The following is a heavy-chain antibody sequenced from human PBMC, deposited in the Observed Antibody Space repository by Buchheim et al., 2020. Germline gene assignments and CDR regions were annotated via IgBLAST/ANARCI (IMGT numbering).Heavy chain of an antibody. D-gene: IGHD6-13*01. J-gene: IGHJ4*02. CDR2: INQFGSQI. Sequence: EVQLMESGGTLVQPGGSLRLSCAASGFTFSTSWMSWVRQAPGKGLDWVASINQFGSQIHYGDSVKGRFTISRDNAKNSLYLQMNSLRAEDTAVYYCTRDGQQPLDYYFDPWGQGTL. CDR1: GFTFSTSW. V-gene: IGHV3-7*01. CDR3: TRDGQQPLDYYFDP.